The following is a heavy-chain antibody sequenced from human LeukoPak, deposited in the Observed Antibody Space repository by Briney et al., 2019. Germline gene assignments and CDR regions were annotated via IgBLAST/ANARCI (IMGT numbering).Heavy chain of an antibody. V-gene: IGHV3-21*01. Sequence: GGSLRLSCAASGFTFSSYSMNWVRQAPGKGLEWVSSISSSSSYIYYADSVKGRFTISRDNAKNSLYLQMNSLRAEDTAVYYCARFYCSSTSCLEDYWGQGTLVTVSS. D-gene: IGHD2-2*01. CDR2: ISSSSSYI. CDR3: ARFYCSSTSCLEDY. J-gene: IGHJ4*02. CDR1: GFTFSSYS.